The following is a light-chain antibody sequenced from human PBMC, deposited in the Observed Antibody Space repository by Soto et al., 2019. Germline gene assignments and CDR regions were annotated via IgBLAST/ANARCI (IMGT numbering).Light chain of an antibody. Sequence: DIQMTQSPSTLSASVGDRVTITCRASQSISSWLAWYQQKPGKAPTLLIYNASSLESGVPSRFSGSGSGTEFTLTISSLQPDEFATYYCQQYNSYPLTFGGGTKVEIK. CDR3: QQYNSYPLT. CDR2: NAS. V-gene: IGKV1-5*03. J-gene: IGKJ4*01. CDR1: QSISSW.